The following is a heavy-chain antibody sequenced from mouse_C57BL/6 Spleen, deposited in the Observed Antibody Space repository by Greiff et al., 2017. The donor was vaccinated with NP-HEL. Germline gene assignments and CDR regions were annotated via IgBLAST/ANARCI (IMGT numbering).Heavy chain of an antibody. Sequence: EVKLMESGGGLVKPGGSLKLSCAASGFTFSSYAMSWVRQTPEKRLEWVANISDGGSYTYYPDNVKGRFTITRDNAKNNLYLQLSQLKSEDTAMYYCARDQRGDYGNYEGTMDYWGQGTTVTVSS. D-gene: IGHD2-1*01. V-gene: IGHV5-4*01. CDR1: GFTFSSYA. J-gene: IGHJ4*01. CDR2: ISDGGSYT. CDR3: ARDQRGDYGNYEGTMDY.